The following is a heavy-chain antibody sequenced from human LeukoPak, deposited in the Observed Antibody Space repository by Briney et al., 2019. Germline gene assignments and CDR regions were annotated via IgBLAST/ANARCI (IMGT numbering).Heavy chain of an antibody. D-gene: IGHD1-26*01. CDR1: GYIFSNYW. Sequence: GESLKISCQASGYIFSNYWIGWVRQMPGKGLEWMAIIYPGDSETKYSPSFQGQVTISVDKSISTAYLQWSSLKASDTAMYYCARTGGGERGDAFDIWGQGTMVTVSS. J-gene: IGHJ3*02. V-gene: IGHV5-51*01. CDR2: IYPGDSET. CDR3: ARTGGGERGDAFDI.